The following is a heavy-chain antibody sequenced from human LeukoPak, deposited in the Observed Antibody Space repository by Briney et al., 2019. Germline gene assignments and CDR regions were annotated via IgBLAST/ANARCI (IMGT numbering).Heavy chain of an antibody. J-gene: IGHJ4*02. CDR1: GGSISSSSYY. V-gene: IGHV4-39*02. D-gene: IGHD2-2*01. Sequence: KPSETLSLTCTVSGGSISSSSYYWGWIRQPPGKGLEWIGSIYYSGSTYYNPSLKSRVTISVDTSKNQLSLKLSSVTAADTAVYYCAREVVPAASFDYWGQGTLVTVSS. CDR2: IYYSGST. CDR3: AREVVPAASFDY.